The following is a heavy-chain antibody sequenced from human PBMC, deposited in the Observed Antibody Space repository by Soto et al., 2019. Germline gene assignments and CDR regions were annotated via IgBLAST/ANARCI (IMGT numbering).Heavy chain of an antibody. CDR1: GYSFTDYN. J-gene: IGHJ5*02. CDR2: IKTKTGGT. V-gene: IGHV1-2*02. Sequence: QVHLVQSGAEVKKPGASVKVSCKAAGYSFTDYNMHRVRKAPGQGLEWRGWIKTKTGGTNYAQRVQGRATMTGDTSINTAYMELSRPRSDDTAVYYCARVGPTGWFDPWGQGTVVTVSS. CDR3: ARVGPTGWFDP.